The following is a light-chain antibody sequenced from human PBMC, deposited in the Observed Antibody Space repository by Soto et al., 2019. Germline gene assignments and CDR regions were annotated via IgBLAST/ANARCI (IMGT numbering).Light chain of an antibody. Sequence: EIVRTQSPATLSVSPGERATLSCRASQSVGGGLSWFQQKPGQPPRLLIYGASTRATGIPARFSGSGSGTDFTLTISRLEPEDFAVYYCQQYGSSGTFGQGTKVDI. J-gene: IGKJ1*01. CDR3: QQYGSSGT. CDR1: QSVGGG. CDR2: GAS. V-gene: IGKV3-15*01.